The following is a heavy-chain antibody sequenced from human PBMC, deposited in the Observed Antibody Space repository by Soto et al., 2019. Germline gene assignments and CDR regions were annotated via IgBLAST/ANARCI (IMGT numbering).Heavy chain of an antibody. J-gene: IGHJ4*02. CDR3: ARVLYCSGGSCHDY. V-gene: IGHV1-69*02. CDR1: GGTFSSYT. D-gene: IGHD2-15*01. Sequence: QVQLVQSGAEVKKPGSSVKVSCKASGGTFSSYTISWVRQAHGQGLEWMGRIIPILGIANYAQKFQGRVTITADKSTSTAYMELSSLRSEDTAVYYCARVLYCSGGSCHDYWGQGTLVTVSS. CDR2: IIPILGIA.